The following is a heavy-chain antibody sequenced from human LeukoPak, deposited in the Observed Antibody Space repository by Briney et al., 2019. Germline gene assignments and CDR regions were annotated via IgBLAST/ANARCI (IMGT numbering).Heavy chain of an antibody. Sequence: ASVKVSCKASGYTFTGYYMHWVRQAPGQGLEWMGWINPNSGGTNYAQKFQGRVTMTRDTSISTAYMELSRLRSDDTAVYYCARDQRSSGWFSNTPNYYMDVWGKGTTVTVSS. V-gene: IGHV1-2*02. CDR3: ARDQRSSGWFSNTPNYYMDV. CDR2: INPNSGGT. D-gene: IGHD6-19*01. CDR1: GYTFTGYY. J-gene: IGHJ6*03.